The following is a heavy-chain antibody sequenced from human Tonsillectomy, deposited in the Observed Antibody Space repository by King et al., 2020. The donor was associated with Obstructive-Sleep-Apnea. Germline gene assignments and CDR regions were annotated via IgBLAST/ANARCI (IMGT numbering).Heavy chain of an antibody. CDR1: GGSISSSTYY. CDR3: ARGTSMVRGVITHYFDY. V-gene: IGHV4-39*07. CDR2: IYYSGST. D-gene: IGHD3-10*01. Sequence: QLQESGPGLAKPSETLSLTCTVSGGSISSSTYYWGWIRQPPGKGLEWIGSIYYSGSTYYNPSLKSRVTISVDTSKNQFSLKLRSVTAADTAVYYCARGTSMVRGVITHYFDYWGQGTLVTVSS. J-gene: IGHJ4*02.